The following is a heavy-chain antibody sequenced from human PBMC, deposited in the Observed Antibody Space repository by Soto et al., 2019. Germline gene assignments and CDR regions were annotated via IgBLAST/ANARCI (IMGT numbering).Heavy chain of an antibody. V-gene: IGHV3-23*01. CDR1: GFTFTNYA. CDR3: AKATYYYDSSGYYRVYFDY. J-gene: IGHJ4*02. CDR2: ISGSGGSP. Sequence: GGSLRLSCAASGFTFTNYAMTWVRQAPGKGLEWVSVISGSGGSPYYADSVKGRFTISRDNSKNTLYLQINSLRAEDTAVYYCAKATYYYDSSGYYRVYFDYWGQGTLVTVSS. D-gene: IGHD3-22*01.